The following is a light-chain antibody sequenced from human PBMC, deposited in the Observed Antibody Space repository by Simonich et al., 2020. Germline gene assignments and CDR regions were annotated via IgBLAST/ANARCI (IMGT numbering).Light chain of an antibody. CDR3: QQYNNWPPYT. Sequence: EIVMTQSPAPLSVSPGERPTLSCRASPSVSSNLAWYQQNPGQAPRLLIYGASTRATGIPARFSGSGSGTEFTLTISSLQSEDFAVYYCQQYNNWPPYTFGQGTKLEIK. V-gene: IGKV3-15*01. CDR2: GAS. CDR1: PSVSSN. J-gene: IGKJ2*01.